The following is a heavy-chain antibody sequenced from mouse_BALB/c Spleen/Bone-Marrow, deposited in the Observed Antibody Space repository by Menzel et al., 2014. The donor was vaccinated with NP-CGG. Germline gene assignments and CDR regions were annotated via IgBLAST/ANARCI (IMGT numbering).Heavy chain of an antibody. V-gene: IGHV5-6-4*01. CDR3: TRDAMDY. Sequence: EVQRVESGGGLVKPGGSLKLSCAASGFTFSSYTMSWVRQTPEKRLEGVATISSGGSYTYYPDSVKGRFTISRDNAKNTLYLQMSSLKSEDTAMYYCTRDAMDYWGQGTSVTVSS. CDR2: ISSGGSYT. J-gene: IGHJ4*01. CDR1: GFTFSSYT.